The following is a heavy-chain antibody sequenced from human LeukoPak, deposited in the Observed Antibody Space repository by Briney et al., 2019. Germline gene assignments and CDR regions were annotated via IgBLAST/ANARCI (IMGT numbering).Heavy chain of an antibody. CDR3: TKVIRNYDLAFDY. D-gene: IGHD3-3*01. J-gene: IGHJ4*02. Sequence: GGSLRLSCAASGFTFSGSPILWVRQAPGKGLEWVSSIGGNDGKTYYRDSVKGRFTISRDNSKNTLYLQVNSLRAEDTAVYHCTKVIRNYDLAFDYWGQGTLVTVSS. CDR2: IGGNDGKT. V-gene: IGHV3-23*01. CDR1: GFTFSGSP.